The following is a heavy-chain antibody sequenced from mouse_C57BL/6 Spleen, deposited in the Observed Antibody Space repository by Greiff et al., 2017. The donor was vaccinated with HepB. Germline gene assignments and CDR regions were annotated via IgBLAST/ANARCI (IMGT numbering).Heavy chain of an antibody. CDR3: ARTRITTVDVYFDY. D-gene: IGHD1-1*01. V-gene: IGHV1-26*01. CDR1: GYTFTDYY. J-gene: IGHJ2*01. Sequence: EVQLQQSGPELVKPGASVKISCKASGYTFTDYYMNWVKQSHGKSLEWIGDINPNNGGTSYNQKFKGKATLTVDKSSSTAYMELRSLTSEDSAVYYCARTRITTVDVYFDYWGQGTTLTVSS. CDR2: INPNNGGT.